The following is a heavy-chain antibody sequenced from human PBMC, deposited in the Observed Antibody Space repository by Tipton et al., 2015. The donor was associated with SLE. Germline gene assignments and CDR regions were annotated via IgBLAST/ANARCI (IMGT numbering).Heavy chain of an antibody. CDR2: IYYSGST. J-gene: IGHJ1*01. CDR3: AREVGATLEH. Sequence: LRLTCTVSGDSINSDGYFWTWIRQPPGKGLEWIGYIYYSGSTYYNPSLQSRLTMSVDTSRNQFSLKLTSVTAADTAVYYCAREVGATLEHWGQGTLVTVSS. D-gene: IGHD1-26*01. CDR1: GDSINSDGYF. V-gene: IGHV4-31*03.